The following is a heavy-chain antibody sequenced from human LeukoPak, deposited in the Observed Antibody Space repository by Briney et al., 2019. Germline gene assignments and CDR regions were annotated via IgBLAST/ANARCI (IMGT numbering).Heavy chain of an antibody. V-gene: IGHV3-48*01. CDR1: GFTFSSYS. Sequence: PGGSLRLSCAASGFTFSSYSMNWVRQAPGKGLEWVSYISSSSSTIYYADSVKGRFTISRDNSKNTLYLQMNSLRAEDTAVYYCAKEGWIAVAGLLDYWGQGTLVTVSS. J-gene: IGHJ4*02. CDR2: ISSSSSTI. D-gene: IGHD6-19*01. CDR3: AKEGWIAVAGLLDY.